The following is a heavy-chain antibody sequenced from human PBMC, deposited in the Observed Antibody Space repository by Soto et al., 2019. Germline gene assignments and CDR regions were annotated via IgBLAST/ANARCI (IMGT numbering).Heavy chain of an antibody. D-gene: IGHD3-10*01. V-gene: IGHV3-9*01. CDR2: ISWNSGRI. CDR1: GFTFDDYV. CDR3: ARSGEFSASDYFGF. Sequence: GGSLRLSCGASGFTFDDYVMHLVRQAPGKGLEWVSSISWNSGRIGYADSVKGRFTISRDNVKNSLYLQMNSLRAEDTALYYCARSGEFSASDYFGFWGQGTLVTVSS. J-gene: IGHJ4*02.